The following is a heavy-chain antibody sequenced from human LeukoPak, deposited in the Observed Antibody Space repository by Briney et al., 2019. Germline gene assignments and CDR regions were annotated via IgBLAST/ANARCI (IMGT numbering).Heavy chain of an antibody. Sequence: GGSLRLSCAASGSRFAGYVMSWVRQAPGKGLEYVSSIDGPDGASYYADSVKGRFTISRDNSKNTLFLQMNSLRVEDTAVYYCARVDSGNYDYWGQGTLLAVSS. CDR3: ARVDSGNYDY. V-gene: IGHV3-23*01. CDR1: GSRFAGYV. CDR2: IDGPDGAS. J-gene: IGHJ4*02. D-gene: IGHD1-26*01.